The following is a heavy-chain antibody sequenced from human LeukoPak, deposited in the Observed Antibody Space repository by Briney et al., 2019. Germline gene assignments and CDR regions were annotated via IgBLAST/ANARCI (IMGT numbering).Heavy chain of an antibody. CDR3: AAVGIRNDYYYYMDV. D-gene: IGHD2-21*01. V-gene: IGHV1-58*01. CDR1: GFTFTSSA. CDR2: IVVGSGNT. J-gene: IGHJ6*03. Sequence: SVKASCKASGFTFTSSAVQWVRQARGQRLEWIGWIVVGSGNTNYAQKFQERVTITRDMSTSTAYMELSSLRSEDTAVYYCAAVGIRNDYYYYMDVWGKGTTVTVSS.